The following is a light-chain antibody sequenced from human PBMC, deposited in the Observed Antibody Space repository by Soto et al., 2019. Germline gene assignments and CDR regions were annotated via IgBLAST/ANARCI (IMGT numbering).Light chain of an antibody. V-gene: IGLV2-23*02. CDR2: EVR. J-gene: IGLJ1*01. Sequence: QSVLAQPASVSGSPGQSITISCTGTSSDVGSYYLVSWYHQHPGKAPKLMIYEVRHRPSGVSNRFSASKSGNTASLTISGLQAEDEADYYCCSYASSCFYVFGNGTKVTV. CDR1: SSDVGSYYL. CDR3: CSYASSCFYV.